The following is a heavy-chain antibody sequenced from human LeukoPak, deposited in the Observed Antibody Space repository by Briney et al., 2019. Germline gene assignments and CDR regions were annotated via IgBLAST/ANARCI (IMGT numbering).Heavy chain of an antibody. V-gene: IGHV3-11*06. CDR2: IGIGSGNT. CDR1: GFNFIDYC. Sequence: PGGSLRLSCAASGFNFIDYCMNWVRQAPGKGLEWISYIGIGSGNTKYADSVKGRFTISRDNARNSLYLQMNSLRVEDTAVYYCAREHRYALDNWGPGTLVTVSS. D-gene: IGHD5-12*01. J-gene: IGHJ4*01. CDR3: AREHRYALDN.